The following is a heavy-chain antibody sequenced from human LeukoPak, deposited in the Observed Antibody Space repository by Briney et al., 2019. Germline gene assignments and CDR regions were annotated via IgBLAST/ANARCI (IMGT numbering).Heavy chain of an antibody. D-gene: IGHD1-26*01. CDR2: INPNSGGT. J-gene: IGHJ3*02. Sequence: GASVKVSCKASGYTFTSYYMHWVRQAPGQGLEWMGWINPNSGGTNYAQKFQGRVTMTRDTSISTAYMELSRLRSDDTAVYYCAREGSSGSYRAFDIWGQGTMVTVSS. CDR3: AREGSSGSYRAFDI. V-gene: IGHV1-2*02. CDR1: GYTFTSYY.